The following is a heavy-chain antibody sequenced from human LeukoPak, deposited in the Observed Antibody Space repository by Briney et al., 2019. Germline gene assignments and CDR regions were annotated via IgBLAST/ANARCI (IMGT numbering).Heavy chain of an antibody. J-gene: IGHJ5*02. CDR1: GYSFTSAW. V-gene: IGHV5-51*01. CDR3: ARSLVGATTSRFDP. D-gene: IGHD1-26*01. Sequence: GESLKISCKGSGYSFTSAWIGWVRQMPGKGLEWMGTIHPADSDTRYSPSFQGQVTISADKSISTAFLQWSSLKASDTAMYYCARSLVGATTSRFDPWGQGTLVTVSS. CDR2: IHPADSDT.